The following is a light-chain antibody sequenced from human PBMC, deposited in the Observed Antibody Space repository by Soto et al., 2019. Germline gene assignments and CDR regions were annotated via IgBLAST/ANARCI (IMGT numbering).Light chain of an antibody. CDR1: QSVSSK. V-gene: IGKV3-15*01. CDR2: GAS. Sequence: EIVMTQSPATLSVSPGERATLSCRASQSVSSKLAWYQQKPGQAPRLLIYGASTRATGIPARFSGSGSGTEFTLTISRLKSEDFAVYYCQQYNNGLTFGGGTKVEIK. CDR3: QQYNNGLT. J-gene: IGKJ4*01.